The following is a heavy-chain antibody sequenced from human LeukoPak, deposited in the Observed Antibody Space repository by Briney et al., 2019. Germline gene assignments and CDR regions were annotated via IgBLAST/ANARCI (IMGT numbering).Heavy chain of an antibody. CDR2: IDHSGTYT. D-gene: IGHD4-17*01. V-gene: IGHV3-53*01. CDR1: GFTVSSSY. J-gene: IGHJ4*02. CDR3: AKRVTTVTTWGFGS. Sequence: PGGSLRLSCEASGFTVSSSYMSWVRQAPGKGLEWVSVIDHSGTYTAYADSVKGRFTISRDDSKNTLYLQMNSLRAEDSAVYYCAKRVTTVTTWGFGSWGQGTLVTVSS.